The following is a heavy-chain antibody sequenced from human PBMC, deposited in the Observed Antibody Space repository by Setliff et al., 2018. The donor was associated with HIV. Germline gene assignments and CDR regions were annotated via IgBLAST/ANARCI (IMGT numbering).Heavy chain of an antibody. CDR2: ITPSDSYT. Sequence: ASVKVSCKASGYIFTSHKIHWVRQAPGQGLEWMGIITPSDSYTVYAQKFQGRVTMTRDTSTSTVYMELSSLRSEDTAVYYCARGSQFLEWLFASDFDYWGQGTLVTSPQ. CDR1: GYIFTSHK. D-gene: IGHD3-3*01. J-gene: IGHJ4*02. V-gene: IGHV1-46*01. CDR3: ARGSQFLEWLFASDFDY.